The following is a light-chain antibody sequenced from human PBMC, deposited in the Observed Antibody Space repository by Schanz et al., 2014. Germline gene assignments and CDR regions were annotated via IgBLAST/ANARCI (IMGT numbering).Light chain of an antibody. CDR3: QQSYDTPYT. J-gene: IGKJ2*01. CDR2: SAS. CDR1: QIISTF. V-gene: IGKV1-39*01. Sequence: IQMTQSPSSLSASVGDRVTITCRTSQIISTFLNWYQQKPGKAPKLLIYSASNLQSGVPSRFSGSGSGTDFTLIINSLQPEDFATYYCQQSYDTPYTFGQGTKL.